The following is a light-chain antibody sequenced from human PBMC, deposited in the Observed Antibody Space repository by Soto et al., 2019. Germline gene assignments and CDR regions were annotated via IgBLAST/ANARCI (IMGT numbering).Light chain of an antibody. CDR1: SSDVGASNY. V-gene: IGLV2-14*01. J-gene: IGLJ2*01. Sequence: QSALTQPASVSGSPGQSITISCTGTSSDVGASNYVSWYQQYPGKAPTLLIFGVTYRPSGVSNRFSGSQSGNTASLTISGLQAEDEADYYCSSYRGSSTLTFGGGTKLTVL. CDR2: GVT. CDR3: SSYRGSSTLT.